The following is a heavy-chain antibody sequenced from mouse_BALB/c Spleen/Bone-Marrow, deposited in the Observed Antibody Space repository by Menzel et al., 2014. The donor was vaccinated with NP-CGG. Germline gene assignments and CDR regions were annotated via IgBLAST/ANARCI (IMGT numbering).Heavy chain of an antibody. CDR1: GFNIKDTY. CDR3: ASYYYGSSSFAY. J-gene: IGHJ3*01. Sequence: VQLQQSGAELVKPGASVKLSCTASGFNIKDTYMHWVKQRPEQGVEWIGRIDPANGNTKYDPKFQGKATITADTSSNTAYLQLSSLTSEDTAVYYCASYYYGSSSFAYWGQGTLVTVSA. D-gene: IGHD1-1*01. V-gene: IGHV14-3*02. CDR2: IDPANGNT.